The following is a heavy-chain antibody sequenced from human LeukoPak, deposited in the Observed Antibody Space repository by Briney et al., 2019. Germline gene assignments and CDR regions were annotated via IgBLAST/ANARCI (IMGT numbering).Heavy chain of an antibody. CDR1: GYTFTSYG. J-gene: IGHJ4*02. CDR2: ISAYNGNT. V-gene: IGHV1-18*01. Sequence: ASVEVSCKASGYTFTSYGISWVRQAPGQGLEWMGWISAYNGNTNYARKLQGRVTMTTDTSTSTAYMELRSLRSDDTAVYYCARTIGPRYYSNFDYWGQGTLVTVSS. D-gene: IGHD3-10*01. CDR3: ARTIGPRYYSNFDY.